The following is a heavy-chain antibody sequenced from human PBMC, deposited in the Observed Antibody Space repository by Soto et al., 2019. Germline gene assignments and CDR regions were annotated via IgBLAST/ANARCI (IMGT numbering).Heavy chain of an antibody. D-gene: IGHD6-6*01. V-gene: IGHV4-31*03. Sequence: QVQLQESGPGLVKPSQTLSLTCTVSGGSISSGGYYWSWIRQHPGKGLEWIGYIYYSGSTYYNPSLKSRVTISVDTSKNQFSLKLSSVTAADTAVYYCARDAYSSSCLACAGNYYGMDVWGQGTTVTVSS. J-gene: IGHJ6*02. CDR1: GGSISSGGYY. CDR3: ARDAYSSSCLACAGNYYGMDV. CDR2: IYYSGST.